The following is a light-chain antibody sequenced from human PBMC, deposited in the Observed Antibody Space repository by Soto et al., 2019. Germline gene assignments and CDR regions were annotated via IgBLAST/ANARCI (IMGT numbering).Light chain of an antibody. CDR3: HHLYGYPIT. CDR2: DAS. Sequence: DIQLTQSPSFLSASLGDRVIITCRASQYIRDSLAWYQQKPGKAPKLLIFDASTLQSGVPSRFSGSGSGTEFTLTISSLQPEDFASYYWHHLYGYPITFGQGTRLEIK. CDR1: QYIRDS. V-gene: IGKV1-9*01. J-gene: IGKJ5*01.